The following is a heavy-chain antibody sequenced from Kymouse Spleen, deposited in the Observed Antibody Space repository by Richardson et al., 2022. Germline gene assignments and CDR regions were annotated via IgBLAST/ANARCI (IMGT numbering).Heavy chain of an antibody. CDR1: GGSISSGGYY. V-gene: IGHV4-31*03. CDR2: IYYSGST. CDR3: ARGLY*WCMLWGTLTT. J-gene: IGHJ4*02. D-gene: IGHD2-8*01. Sequence: QVQLQESGPGLVKPSQTLSLTCTVSGGSISSGGYYWSWIRQHPGKGLEWIGYIYYSGSTYYNPSLKSRVTISVDTSKNQFSLKLSSVTAADTAVYYCARGLY*WCMLWGTLTTGAREPWSPSPQ.